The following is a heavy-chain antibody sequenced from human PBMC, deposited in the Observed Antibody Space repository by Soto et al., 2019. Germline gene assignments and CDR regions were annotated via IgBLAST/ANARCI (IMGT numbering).Heavy chain of an antibody. CDR1: GYTFTGYY. D-gene: IGHD3-9*01. CDR2: INPIFGTA. V-gene: IGHV1-69*06. J-gene: IGHJ4*02. CDR3: ARAAYRSLWFLSH. Sequence: SVKVSCKASGYTFTGYYMHWVRQAPGQGLVWMGWINPIFGTANYAQKFQGRVTITADKSASTAYMELSGLRSDDTGVYYCARAAYRSLWFLSHWAQGTLVTVSS.